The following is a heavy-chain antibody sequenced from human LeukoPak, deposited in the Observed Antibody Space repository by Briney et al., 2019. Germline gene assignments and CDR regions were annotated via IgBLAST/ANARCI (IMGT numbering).Heavy chain of an antibody. J-gene: IGHJ4*02. V-gene: IGHV3-64*01. CDR2: ISSNGGST. CDR1: GFTFSSCA. Sequence: PGGSLRLSCAASGFTFSSCAMHWVRQAPGKGLEYVSAISSNGGSTYYANSVKGRFTISRDNSKNTLYLQMGSLRAEDMAVYYCARGITGTTPLDYWGQGTLVTVSS. CDR3: ARGITGTTPLDY. D-gene: IGHD1-20*01.